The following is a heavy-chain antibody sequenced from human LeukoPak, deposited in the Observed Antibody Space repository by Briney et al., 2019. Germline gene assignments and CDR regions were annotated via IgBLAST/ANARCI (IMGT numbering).Heavy chain of an antibody. CDR1: GFTFSSNY. Sequence: GGSLRLSCAASGFTFSSNYMSWVRQAPGKGLEWVSVIYSNGSPSYADSVKGRFTISRDNSKNTLYLQMNSLRAEDTAVYYCARERSTTGTTGGLWDYWGQGTLVTVSS. CDR3: ARERSTTGTTGGLWDY. J-gene: IGHJ4*02. V-gene: IGHV3-53*01. CDR2: IYSNGSP. D-gene: IGHD1-7*01.